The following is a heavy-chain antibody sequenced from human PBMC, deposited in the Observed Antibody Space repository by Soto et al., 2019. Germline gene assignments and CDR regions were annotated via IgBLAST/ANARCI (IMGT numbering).Heavy chain of an antibody. CDR2: IYYSGST. CDR3: ASASYYYDSSGSIIAGYFDL. V-gene: IGHV4-30-4*01. Sequence: SETLSLTCTVSGGSISSGDYYWSWIRQPPGKGLEWIGYIYYSGSTYYNPSLKSRVTISVDTSKNQFSLKLSSVTAADTAVYYCASASYYYDSSGSIIAGYFDLWGRGTLVTVSS. CDR1: GGSISSGDYY. D-gene: IGHD3-22*01. J-gene: IGHJ2*01.